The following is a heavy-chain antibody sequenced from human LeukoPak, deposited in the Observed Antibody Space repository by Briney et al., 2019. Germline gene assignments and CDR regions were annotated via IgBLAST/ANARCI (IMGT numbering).Heavy chain of an antibody. CDR2: ISSSSDYI. CDR3: TRDFVRDTMSYSFDI. Sequence: GGSLRLSCAASGFPFSTYCMNWVRQAPGKGLEWVSSISSSSDYIYYPDSVKGRFTVSSHNAKSSLYLQMDSLRAEHSAVYYCTRDFVRDTMSYSFDIWGQGKMVTVSS. CDR1: GFPFSTYC. J-gene: IGHJ3*02. D-gene: IGHD3-10*02. V-gene: IGHV3-21*01.